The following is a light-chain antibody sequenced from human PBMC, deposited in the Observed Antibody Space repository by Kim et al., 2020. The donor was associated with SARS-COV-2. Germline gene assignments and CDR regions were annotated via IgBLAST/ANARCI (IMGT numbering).Light chain of an antibody. CDR2: KDN. V-gene: IGLV3-25*03. CDR3: QSADSSGVYWV. Sequence: PGQTARITCSGDALSNQYAYWYQQKPGQAPVLIIYKDNERPSGIPERFSGSSSGTTVTLTISAVQAEDEADYHCQSADSSGVYWVFGGGTQLTVL. CDR1: ALSNQY. J-gene: IGLJ3*02.